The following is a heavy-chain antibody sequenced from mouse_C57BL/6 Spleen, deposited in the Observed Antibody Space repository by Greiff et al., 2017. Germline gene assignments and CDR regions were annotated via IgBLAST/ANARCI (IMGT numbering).Heavy chain of an antibody. CDR2: ISSGGSYT. D-gene: IGHD4-1*01. Sequence: VQLKESGGDLVKPGGSLKLSCAASGFTFSSYGMSWVRQTPDKRLEWVATISSGGSYTYYPDSVKGRFTISRDNAKNTLYLQMSSLKSEDTAMYYCARHETGKDFDYWGQGTTLTVSS. V-gene: IGHV5-6*01. CDR1: GFTFSSYG. J-gene: IGHJ2*01. CDR3: ARHETGKDFDY.